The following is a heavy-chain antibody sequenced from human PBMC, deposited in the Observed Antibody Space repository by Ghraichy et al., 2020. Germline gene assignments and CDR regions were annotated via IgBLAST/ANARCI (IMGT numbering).Heavy chain of an antibody. Sequence: GESLNISCVGSGFSLSGYSMNWVRQSPGKGLEWISYITSSSRTISYADSVKGRFTISRDNAQNSLYLQMNSLRDEDTAVYYCARGSTVVRFYYYDGMDVWSQGTTVTVSS. J-gene: IGHJ6*02. CDR3: ARGSTVVRFYYYDGMDV. CDR1: GFSLSGYS. CDR2: ITSSSRTI. V-gene: IGHV3-48*02. D-gene: IGHD4-23*01.